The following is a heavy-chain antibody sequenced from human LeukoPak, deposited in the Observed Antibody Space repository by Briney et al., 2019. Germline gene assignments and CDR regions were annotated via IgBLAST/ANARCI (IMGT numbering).Heavy chain of an antibody. J-gene: IGHJ3*02. V-gene: IGHV5-51*01. Sequence: GESLKISCKGSGYSFTSYWIGWVRQMPGKGLEWMGIIYPGDSDTRYSPSFQGQVTISADKSISTAYLQWSSLRAEDTAVYYCARVKAAGYSSGWYPGNAFDIWGQGTMVTVSS. CDR3: ARVKAAGYSSGWYPGNAFDI. CDR2: IYPGDSDT. D-gene: IGHD6-19*01. CDR1: GYSFTSYW.